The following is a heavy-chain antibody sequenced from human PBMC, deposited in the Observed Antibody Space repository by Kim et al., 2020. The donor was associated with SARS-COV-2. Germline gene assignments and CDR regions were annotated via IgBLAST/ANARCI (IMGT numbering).Heavy chain of an antibody. CDR1: GFTFDDYA. CDR2: ISGDGGST. Sequence: GGSLRLSCAASGFTFDDYAMHWVRQAPGKGLEWVSLISGDGGSTYYADSVKGRFTISRDNSKNSLYLQMNSLRTEDTALYYCAKDITRSYYYGSGRPNYFDYWGQGTLVTVSS. D-gene: IGHD3-10*01. V-gene: IGHV3-43*02. CDR3: AKDITRSYYYGSGRPNYFDY. J-gene: IGHJ4*02.